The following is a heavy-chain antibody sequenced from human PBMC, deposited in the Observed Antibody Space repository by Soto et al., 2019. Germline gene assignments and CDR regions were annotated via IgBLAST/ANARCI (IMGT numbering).Heavy chain of an antibody. D-gene: IGHD3-3*01. J-gene: IGHJ5*02. Sequence: HPGGSLRLSCAASGFTFSSYGMHWVRQAPGKGLEWVAVISYDGSNKYYADSVKGRFTISRDNSRNTLYLQMNSLRAEDTAVYYCAKKFPVGRFLEWSSTNNWFDPWGQGTLVPVSS. CDR2: ISYDGSNK. CDR1: GFTFSSYG. V-gene: IGHV3-30*18. CDR3: AKKFPVGRFLEWSSTNNWFDP.